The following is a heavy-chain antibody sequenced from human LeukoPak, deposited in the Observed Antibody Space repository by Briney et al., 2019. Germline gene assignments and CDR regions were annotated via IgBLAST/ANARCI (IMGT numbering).Heavy chain of an antibody. CDR1: GFTFHIYA. CDR2: INGGGYGT. J-gene: IGHJ1*01. Sequence: GGSLRLSCAASGFTFHIYAMNWVRQAPGKGLEWVSAINGGGYGTYYADSVRGRFTIYRDNSKNTLYLQMNSLRAEDTAIYYCAKILFAGGNEYFQHWGQGTLVTVSS. CDR3: AKILFAGGNEYFQH. V-gene: IGHV3-23*01. D-gene: IGHD4-23*01.